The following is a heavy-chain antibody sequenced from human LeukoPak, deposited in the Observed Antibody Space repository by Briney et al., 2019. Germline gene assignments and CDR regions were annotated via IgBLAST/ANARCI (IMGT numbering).Heavy chain of an antibody. CDR2: IYYSGST. CDR3: ARKEMATITFDY. D-gene: IGHD5-24*01. V-gene: IGHV4-39*01. CDR1: GGSISSSSYY. J-gene: IGHJ4*02. Sequence: SETLSLTCTVSGGSISSSSYYWGWIRQPPGKGLEWTGSIYYSGSTYYNPSLKSRVTISVDTSKNQFSLKLSSVTAADTAVYYCARKEMATITFDYWGQGTLVTVSS.